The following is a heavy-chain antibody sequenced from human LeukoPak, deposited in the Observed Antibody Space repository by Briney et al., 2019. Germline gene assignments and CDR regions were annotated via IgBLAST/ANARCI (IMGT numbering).Heavy chain of an antibody. D-gene: IGHD3-22*01. J-gene: IGHJ6*02. Sequence: PSETLSLTCAVYGGSFSGYYWSWIRQPPGKGLEWIGEINHSGSTNYNPSLKSRVTISVDTSKNQFSLKLSSVTAADTAVYYCARGSVVITTAYYYYYGMDVWGQGTTVTASS. V-gene: IGHV4-34*01. CDR2: INHSGST. CDR1: GGSFSGYY. CDR3: ARGSVVITTAYYYYYGMDV.